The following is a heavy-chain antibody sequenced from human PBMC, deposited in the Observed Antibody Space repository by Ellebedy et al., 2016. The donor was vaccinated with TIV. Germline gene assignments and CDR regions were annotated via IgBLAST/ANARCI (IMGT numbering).Heavy chain of an antibody. CDR1: GFTFSSYW. D-gene: IGHD6-19*01. V-gene: IGHV3-7*03. CDR3: ARGRDTSGWYPDYFDY. CDR2: IKEDGSDT. J-gene: IGHJ4*02. Sequence: GESLKISCAASGFTFSSYWMSWVRLAPGKGLEWVANIKEDGSDTYYVDSVKGRFTISRDSAENSLYLQMNSMRAEDTAVYYCARGRDTSGWYPDYFDYWGQGTLVTVSS.